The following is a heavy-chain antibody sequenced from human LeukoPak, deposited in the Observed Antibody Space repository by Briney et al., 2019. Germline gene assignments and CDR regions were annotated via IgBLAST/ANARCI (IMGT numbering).Heavy chain of an antibody. CDR1: GFTFDDYA. CDR2: ISWNSGSI. Sequence: GGSLRLSCAASGFTFDDYAMHWVRQAPGKGLEWVSGISWNSGSIGYADSVKGRFTISRDNAKNSLYLQMNSLRAEDTALYYCAKDITAAGTGVDYWGQGTLVTVSS. V-gene: IGHV3-9*01. CDR3: AKDITAAGTGVDY. J-gene: IGHJ4*02. D-gene: IGHD6-13*01.